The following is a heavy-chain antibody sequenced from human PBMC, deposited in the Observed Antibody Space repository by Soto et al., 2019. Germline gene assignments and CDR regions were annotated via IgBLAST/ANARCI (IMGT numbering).Heavy chain of an antibody. CDR3: ARLACTSSSCYVIFDS. Sequence: PGESLKISCKGSGYSFTSYWIGWVRQMPGKGLEWMGIIYPGDSDTRYSPPFQGQVTISADKSISTAYLQMNSLRAEDTAVYYCARLACTSSSCYVIFDSWGQEPWSPSPQ. CDR1: GYSFTSYW. D-gene: IGHD2-2*01. J-gene: IGHJ4*01. V-gene: IGHV5-51*01. CDR2: IYPGDSDT.